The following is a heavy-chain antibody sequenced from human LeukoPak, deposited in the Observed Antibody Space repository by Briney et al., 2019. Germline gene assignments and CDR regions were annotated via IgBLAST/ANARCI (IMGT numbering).Heavy chain of an antibody. CDR1: GGSISSYY. D-gene: IGHD1-20*01. CDR3: ARDLGITGTDYYYYMDV. Sequence: SETRSLTCTVSGGSISSYYWSWIRQPPGKGLEWIGYIYYSGSTNYNPSLKSRVTISVDTSKNQFSLKLSSVTAADTAVYYCARDLGITGTDYYYYMDVWGKGTTVTVSS. V-gene: IGHV4-59*01. J-gene: IGHJ6*03. CDR2: IYYSGST.